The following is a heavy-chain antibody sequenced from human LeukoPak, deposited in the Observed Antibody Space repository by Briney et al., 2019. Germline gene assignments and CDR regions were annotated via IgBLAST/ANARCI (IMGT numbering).Heavy chain of an antibody. V-gene: IGHV3-23*01. CDR2: ISGSGGST. Sequence: PGGSLRLSCAASGSTFSSYAMSWVRQAPGKGLEWVSAISGSGGSTYYADSVKGRFTISRDNSKNTLYLQMNSLRAEDTAVYYCAKDLGSVTTSLVWDQGTLVTVSS. CDR3: AKDLGSVTTSLV. D-gene: IGHD4-17*01. J-gene: IGHJ4*02. CDR1: GSTFSSYA.